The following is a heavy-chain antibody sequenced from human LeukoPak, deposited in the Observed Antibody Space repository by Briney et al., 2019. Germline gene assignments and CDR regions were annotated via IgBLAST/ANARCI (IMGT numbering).Heavy chain of an antibody. CDR1: GYTFTDYY. CDR3: ATDSAVDYYYYMDV. Sequence: ASVKVSCKLSGYTFTDYYIHWVQQAPGKGLEWMGLVDPEDGETIYAEKFQGRVTITADTSTDTAYMELSSLRSEDTAVYYCATDSAVDYYYYMDVWGKGTTVTVSS. D-gene: IGHD4-23*01. V-gene: IGHV1-69-2*01. CDR2: VDPEDGET. J-gene: IGHJ6*03.